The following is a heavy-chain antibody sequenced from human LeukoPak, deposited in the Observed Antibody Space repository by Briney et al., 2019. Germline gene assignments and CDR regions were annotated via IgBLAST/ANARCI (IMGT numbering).Heavy chain of an antibody. CDR1: GFTFSNYW. V-gene: IGHV3-7*05. CDR2: IKQDGSEK. CDR3: ARGVRGSYDY. D-gene: IGHD1-26*01. Sequence: GGSLRLSCAASGFTFSNYWMNWVRQAPGKGLEWVANIKQDGSEKYYVYSVKGRFTISRDNAKNSLYVQMNSLRAEDTAVYYCARGVRGSYDYWGQGTLVTVSS. J-gene: IGHJ4*02.